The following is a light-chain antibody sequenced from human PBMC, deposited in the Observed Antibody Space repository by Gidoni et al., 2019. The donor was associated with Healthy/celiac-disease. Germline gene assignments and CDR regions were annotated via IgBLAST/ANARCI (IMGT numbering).Light chain of an antibody. CDR3: QQRSKD. J-gene: IGKJ4*01. CDR2: DAS. Sequence: EIVLTQSPATLSLSPGERATLSCRASQSVSSYLAWYQQKPGQAPRLLIYDASNRATGIPARFSGSGSGTDFTLTISSLEPEDFAVYYCQQRSKDFGGXTKVEIK. V-gene: IGKV3-11*01. CDR1: QSVSSY.